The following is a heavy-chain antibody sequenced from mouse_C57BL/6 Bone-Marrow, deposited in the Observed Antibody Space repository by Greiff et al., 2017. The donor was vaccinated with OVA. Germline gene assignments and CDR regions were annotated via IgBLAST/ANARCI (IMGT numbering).Heavy chain of an antibody. V-gene: IGHV14-2*01. Sequence: EVKLMESGAELVKPGASVKLSCTASGFNIKDYDMHWVQQTTEQGLEWIGRIDPEDGETNYAPKFQGRVTITADQSYNTAYLQLSSLTSEDTAVYYWAREEVVHLGYWGQGTTLTVAS. D-gene: IGHD1-1*01. CDR3: AREEVVHLGY. CDR2: IDPEDGET. CDR1: GFNIKDYD. J-gene: IGHJ2*01.